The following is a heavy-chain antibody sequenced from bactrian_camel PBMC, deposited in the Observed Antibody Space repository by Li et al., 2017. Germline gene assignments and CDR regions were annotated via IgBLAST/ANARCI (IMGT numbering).Heavy chain of an antibody. D-gene: IGHD7*01. CDR1: GFTHSRTC. CDR2: MHTRDDKT. V-gene: IGHV3S25*01. Sequence: QLVESGGGSVQSGGSLTLSCAASGFTHSRTCMGWFRQAPGKVREALAIMHTRDDKTVYADSVQGRFTISQDIAKNTVYLQMNSLKPEDTAMYYCASRPPPRWWELDIVRIYDYWGQGTQVTVS. CDR3: ASRPPPRWWELDIVRIYDY. J-gene: IGHJ4*01.